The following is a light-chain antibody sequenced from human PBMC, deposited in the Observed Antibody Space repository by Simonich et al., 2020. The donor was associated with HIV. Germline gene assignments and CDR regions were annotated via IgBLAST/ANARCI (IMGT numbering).Light chain of an antibody. Sequence: QSALTQPRSVSGSPGQSVTISCTGTSSDVGGYNYVSWYPQHPGKAPKLMIYEGTKRPSGVSSRFSGSKSGNTASLTISGLQAEDEADYYCSSYTINKTFVFGGGTKLTVL. CDR3: SSYTINKTFV. CDR1: SSDVGGYNY. CDR2: EGT. V-gene: IGLV2-11*01. J-gene: IGLJ2*01.